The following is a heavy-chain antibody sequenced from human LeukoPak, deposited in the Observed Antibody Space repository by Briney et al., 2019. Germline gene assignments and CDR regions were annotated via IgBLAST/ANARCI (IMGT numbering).Heavy chain of an antibody. CDR1: GFTFSSYA. V-gene: IGHV3-30*04. J-gene: IGHJ6*02. CDR2: ISYDGSNK. D-gene: IGHD3-10*01. CDR3: ARVWFGAPYYYYGMDV. Sequence: RPGGSLRLSCAASGFTFSSYAMHWVRQAPGKGLEWVAVISYDGSNKYYADSVKGRFTISRDNSKNTLYLQMNSLRAEDTAVYYCARVWFGAPYYYYGMDVWGQRTTVTVSS.